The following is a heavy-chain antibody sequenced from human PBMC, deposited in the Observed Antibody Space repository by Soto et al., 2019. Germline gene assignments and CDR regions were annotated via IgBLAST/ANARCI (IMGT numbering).Heavy chain of an antibody. Sequence: GGSLRLSCAASGFTFSSYGMHWVRQAPGKGLGWVAVISYDGSNKYYADSVKGRFTISRDNSKNTLYLQMNSLRAEDTAVYYCAKGRELPEFDYWGQGTLVTVSS. V-gene: IGHV3-30*18. J-gene: IGHJ4*02. CDR3: AKGRELPEFDY. CDR2: ISYDGSNK. D-gene: IGHD1-26*01. CDR1: GFTFSSYG.